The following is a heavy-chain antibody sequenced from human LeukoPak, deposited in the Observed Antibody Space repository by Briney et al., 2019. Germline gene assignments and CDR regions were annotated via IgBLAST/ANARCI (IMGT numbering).Heavy chain of an antibody. CDR2: ISGSGDST. CDR3: AKDPSSWNGRGS. Sequence: GGSLRLSCAASGFIVSSNYMSWVRQAPGKGLEWVSAISGSGDSTYYADSVKGRFTISRDNSKNTLYLQMNSLSTEDTAVYYCAKDPSSWNGRGSGGQGTMVTVSS. CDR1: GFIVSSNY. J-gene: IGHJ3*01. D-gene: IGHD6-13*01. V-gene: IGHV3-23*01.